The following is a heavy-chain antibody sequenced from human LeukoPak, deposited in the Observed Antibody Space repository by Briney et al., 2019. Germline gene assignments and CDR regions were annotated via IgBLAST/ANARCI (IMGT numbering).Heavy chain of an antibody. V-gene: IGHV4-4*02. D-gene: IGHD6-13*01. Sequence: SETLSLTCAVSGGSISSSYWWSWVRQPPGKGLEWIGEVYHSGSTNYSPSLKSRVTLSVDKSKNQFSLRLSSVTAADTAVYYCARGPRGGSSWYYYYYYYYMDVWGKGTTVTVSS. CDR3: ARGPRGGSSWYYYYYYYYMDV. CDR2: VYHSGST. CDR1: GGSISSSYW. J-gene: IGHJ6*03.